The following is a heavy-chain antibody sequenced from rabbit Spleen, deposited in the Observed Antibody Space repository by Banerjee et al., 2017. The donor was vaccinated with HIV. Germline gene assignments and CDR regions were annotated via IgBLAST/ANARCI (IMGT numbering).Heavy chain of an antibody. CDR3: ARDTGSSFSSYGMDL. V-gene: IGHV1S40*01. D-gene: IGHD8-1*01. Sequence: QSLEESGGGLVRPEGSLKLSCTASGFSFSDRDVMCWVRQAPGKGLEWIACINTYTVKSVYASWATGRFTFSRTSSTTVTLQMTRLTAADTATYFCARDTGSSFSSYGMDLWGPGTLVTVS. J-gene: IGHJ6*01. CDR2: INTYTVKS. CDR1: GFSFSDRDV.